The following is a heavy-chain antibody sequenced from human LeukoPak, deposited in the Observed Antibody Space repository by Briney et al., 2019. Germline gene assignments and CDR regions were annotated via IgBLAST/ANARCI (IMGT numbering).Heavy chain of an antibody. CDR3: ARGTIFGVANFPPYYYYYYMDV. V-gene: IGHV1-69*13. D-gene: IGHD3-3*01. Sequence: GASVKVSCKASGGTFSSYAISWVRQAPGQGLEWMGGIIPIFGTANYAQKFQGRVTITADESTSTAYMELSSLRSEDTAVYYCARGTIFGVANFPPYYYYYYMDVWGKGTTVTVSS. J-gene: IGHJ6*03. CDR2: IIPIFGTA. CDR1: GGTFSSYA.